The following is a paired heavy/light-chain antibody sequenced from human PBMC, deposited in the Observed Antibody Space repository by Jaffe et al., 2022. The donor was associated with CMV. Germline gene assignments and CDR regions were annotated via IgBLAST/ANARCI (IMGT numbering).Light chain of an antibody. V-gene: IGKV2-28*01. J-gene: IGKJ3*01. Sequence: DIVMTQSPLSLPVTPGEPASISCRSSQSLLHSNGYNYLDWYLQKPGKSPQLLIYLGSNRASGVPDRFSGSGSGTDFTLKISRVEAEDVGVYYCMQALQTPRTFGPGTKVDIK. CDR3: MQALQTPRT. CDR2: LGS. CDR1: QSLLHSNGYNY.
Heavy chain of an antibody. CDR3: ATAAGRFQPVAMDV. D-gene: IGHD6-13*01. CDR2: IYSGGST. Sequence: EVQLVETGGGLIQPGGSLRLSCAASGFTVSSNYMSWVRQAPGKGLEWVSVIYSGGSTYYADSVKGRFTISRDNSKNTLYLQMNSLRAEDTAVYYCATAAGRFQPVAMDVWGKGTTVTVSS. V-gene: IGHV3-53*02. J-gene: IGHJ6*03. CDR1: GFTVSSNY.